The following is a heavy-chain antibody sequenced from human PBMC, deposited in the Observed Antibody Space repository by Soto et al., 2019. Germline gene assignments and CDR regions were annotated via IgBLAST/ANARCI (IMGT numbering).Heavy chain of an antibody. D-gene: IGHD6-19*01. CDR2: IIPIFGTA. CDR3: AKVRYSSPMGYYYGMDV. J-gene: IGHJ6*02. Sequence: ASVKVSCKASRVAFSKFIVTWVRQAPGLGLEWVGGIIPIFGTANYAQKFQGRVTITADESTSTSYMEVNNLRSEDTAVYYCAKVRYSSPMGYYYGMDVWGQGTTVTV. CDR1: RVAFSKFI. V-gene: IGHV1-69*13.